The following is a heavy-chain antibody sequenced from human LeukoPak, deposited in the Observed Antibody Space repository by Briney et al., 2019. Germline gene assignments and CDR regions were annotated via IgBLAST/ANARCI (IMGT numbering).Heavy chain of an antibody. V-gene: IGHV3-23*01. Sequence: GGSLRLSCAASGFTFSSYAMSWVRQAPGKGLGWVSAISGSGGSTYYADSVKGRFTISRDNSKNTLYLQMNSLRAEDAAVYYCTRHAYDSSGYLVARDYWGQGTLVTVSS. CDR1: GFTFSSYA. J-gene: IGHJ4*02. CDR2: ISGSGGST. CDR3: TRHAYDSSGYLVARDY. D-gene: IGHD3-22*01.